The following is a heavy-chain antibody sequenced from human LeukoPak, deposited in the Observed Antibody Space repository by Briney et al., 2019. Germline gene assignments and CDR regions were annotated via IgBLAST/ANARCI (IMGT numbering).Heavy chain of an antibody. J-gene: IGHJ4*02. CDR3: ARGLVGARLAY. Sequence: SETLSLTCAVYGGSFSGYYWSWIRQPPGKGLEWIGEINGSGSTSYNPSLKSRVTISVDTSKNQFSLKLSSVTAADTAVYYCARGLVGARLAYWGQGTLVTVSS. CDR2: INGSGST. D-gene: IGHD1-26*01. CDR1: GGSFSGYY. V-gene: IGHV4-34*01.